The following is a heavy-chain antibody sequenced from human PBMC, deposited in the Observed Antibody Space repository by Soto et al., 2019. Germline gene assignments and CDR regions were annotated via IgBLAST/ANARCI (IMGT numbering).Heavy chain of an antibody. CDR3: TSPPTRRPFDL. J-gene: IGHJ2*01. V-gene: IGHV3-73*01. CDR1: GFTFSGSA. Sequence: AGGSLRLSCAASGFTFSGSAMHWVRQASGKGLEWVGRIRSKANSYATAYAASVKGRFTISRDDSKNTAYLQMNSLKTEDTAVYYCTSPPTRRPFDLWGRGTLVTVSS. CDR2: IRSKANSYAT.